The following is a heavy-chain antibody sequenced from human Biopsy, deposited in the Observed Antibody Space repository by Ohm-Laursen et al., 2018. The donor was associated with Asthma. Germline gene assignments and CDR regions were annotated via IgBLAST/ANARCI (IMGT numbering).Heavy chain of an antibody. CDR3: TTGIDY. CDR2: IKSKTDGRTT. CDR1: GFTFSNAW. J-gene: IGHJ4*02. Sequence: SLRLSCTASGFTFSNAWMSWVRQAPGKGLEWVGRIKSKTDGRTTDYAAPVKGRFTISRDDSKNTLYLQMNNLKTEDTAVYYCTTGIDYWGQGTLVTVSS. V-gene: IGHV3-15*01.